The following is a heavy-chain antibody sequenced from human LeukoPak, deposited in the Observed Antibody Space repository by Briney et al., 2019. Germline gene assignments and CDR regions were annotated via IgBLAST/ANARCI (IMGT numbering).Heavy chain of an antibody. D-gene: IGHD1-26*01. CDR1: GGSFSGYY. Sequence: PSETLSLTCAVYGGSFSGYYWSWIRQPPGKGLEWIGEINHSGSTNYNPSLKSRVTISVDTSKNQLSLKLSSVTAADTAVYYCARGDVGATPARPIDYWGQGTLVTVSS. CDR2: INHSGST. V-gene: IGHV4-34*01. CDR3: ARGDVGATPARPIDY. J-gene: IGHJ4*02.